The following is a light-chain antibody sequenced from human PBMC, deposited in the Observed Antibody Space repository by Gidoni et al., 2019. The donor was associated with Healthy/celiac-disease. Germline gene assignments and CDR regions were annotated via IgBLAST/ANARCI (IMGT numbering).Light chain of an antibody. CDR2: AAS. V-gene: IGKV1-39*01. J-gene: IGKJ1*01. CDR3: QQSYSTSST. Sequence: DIQMTQSPSSLSASVGDRVTITCRASQSISSYLNWYRQKPGKAPKLLIYAASSLQSGVPSRFSGSGSGTDFTLTISSLQPEDFATYYCQQSYSTSSTFGQGTKVEIK. CDR1: QSISSY.